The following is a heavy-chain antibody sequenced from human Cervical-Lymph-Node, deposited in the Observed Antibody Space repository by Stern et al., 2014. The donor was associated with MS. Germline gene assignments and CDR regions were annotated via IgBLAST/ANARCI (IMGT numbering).Heavy chain of an antibody. CDR1: GYNFTDYG. D-gene: IGHD4-23*01. CDR2: SKTGNGNR. V-gene: IGHV1-3*04. Sequence: QVQLVQSGAEVKKPGASVKVSCKTAGYNFTDYGIIWVRQAPGQRLEWMGWSKTGNGNRRYSQKIQGRVTITRDTSASTAYMELSSLRSEDTAVYYCARTGTVVTSGYYYGMDVWGQGTTVTVSS. J-gene: IGHJ6*02. CDR3: ARTGTVVTSGYYYGMDV.